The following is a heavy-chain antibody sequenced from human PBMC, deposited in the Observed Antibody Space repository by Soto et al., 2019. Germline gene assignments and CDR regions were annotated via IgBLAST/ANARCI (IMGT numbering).Heavy chain of an antibody. V-gene: IGHV1-46*01. CDR2: INPSDGST. J-gene: IGHJ4*02. CDR1: GYTFTSHY. CDR3: AREDSIGYLGMYYYDN. Sequence: ASVKVSCKASGYTFTSHYMHWVRQAPGQGLEWMGIINPSDGSTTYAQKFQGRVSMTRDKSTSTLYMELSSLSSEDTALYYCAREDSIGYLGMYYYDNWGQGPRVTVS. D-gene: IGHD3-22*01.